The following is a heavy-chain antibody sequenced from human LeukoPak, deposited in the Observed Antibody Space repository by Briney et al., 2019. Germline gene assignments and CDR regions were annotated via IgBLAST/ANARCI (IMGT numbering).Heavy chain of an antibody. V-gene: IGHV4-34*01. CDR2: INHSGST. J-gene: IGHJ6*03. Sequence: SETLSLTCTVSGGSISSYYWSWIRQPPGKGLEWIGEINHSGSTNYNPSLKSRVTISVDTSKNQFSLKLSSVTAADTAVYYCARRGYCSGGSCSTPAYYYYYYYMDVWGKGTTVTISS. CDR3: ARRGYCSGGSCSTPAYYYYYYYMDV. D-gene: IGHD2-15*01. CDR1: GGSISSYY.